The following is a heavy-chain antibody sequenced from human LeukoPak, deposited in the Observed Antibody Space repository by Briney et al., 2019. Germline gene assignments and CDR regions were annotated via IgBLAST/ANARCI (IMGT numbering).Heavy chain of an antibody. CDR2: ISGSGGST. V-gene: IGHV3-23*01. CDR1: GFTFSSYA. D-gene: IGHD3-22*01. J-gene: IGHJ6*04. Sequence: GGSLRLSCAASGFTFSSYAMSWVRQAPGKGLEWVSAISGSGGSTYYADSVKGRFTISRDNSKNTLYLQMNSLRAEDAAVYYCAKAAIKYYYDSSGYYPVWGKGTTVTVSS. CDR3: AKAAIKYYYDSSGYYPV.